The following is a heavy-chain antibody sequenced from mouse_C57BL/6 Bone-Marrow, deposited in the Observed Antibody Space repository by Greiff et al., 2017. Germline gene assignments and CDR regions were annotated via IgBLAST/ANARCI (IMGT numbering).Heavy chain of an antibody. CDR1: GFTFSDYG. J-gene: IGHJ3*01. V-gene: IGHV5-15*01. D-gene: IGHD1-1*01. CDR2: ISNLAYSI. CDR3: ARHEGYYGIPAWFAY. Sequence: EVHLVESGGGLVQPGGSLKLSCAASGFTFSDYGMAWVRQAPRKGPEWVAFISNLAYSIYYADTVTGRFTISRENAKNTLYLEMSSLRSEDTAMYYCARHEGYYGIPAWFAYWGQGTLVTVSA.